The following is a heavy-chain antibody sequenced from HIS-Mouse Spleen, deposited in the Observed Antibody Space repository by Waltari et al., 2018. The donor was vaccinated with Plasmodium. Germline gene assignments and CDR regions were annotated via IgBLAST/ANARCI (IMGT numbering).Heavy chain of an antibody. Sequence: QVQLVQSGAEVKKPGASVKVSCKASGYTFTGYYMHWVRQAPGQGLEWMGWINPNSGGTNDAQKFKGRVTMTRDTSISTAYMDLSRLRSDDTAVYYCARVLGYKAAAGTFVEYFQHWGQGTLVTVSS. V-gene: IGHV1-2*02. CDR2: INPNSGGT. D-gene: IGHD6-13*01. J-gene: IGHJ1*01. CDR1: GYTFTGYY. CDR3: ARVLGYKAAAGTFVEYFQH.